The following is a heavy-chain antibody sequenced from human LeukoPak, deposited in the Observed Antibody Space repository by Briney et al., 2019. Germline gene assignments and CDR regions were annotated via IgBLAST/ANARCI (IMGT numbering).Heavy chain of an antibody. Sequence: SETLSLTCTVSGGSISGYYWGWIRQPPGKGLEWIGSIYYSGSTYYNPSLKSRVTISVDTSKNQFSLKLSSVTAADTAVYYCARVEMATITDYYFDYWGQGTLVTVSS. CDR2: IYYSGST. CDR3: ARVEMATITDYYFDY. J-gene: IGHJ4*02. D-gene: IGHD5-24*01. CDR1: GGSISGYY. V-gene: IGHV4-39*01.